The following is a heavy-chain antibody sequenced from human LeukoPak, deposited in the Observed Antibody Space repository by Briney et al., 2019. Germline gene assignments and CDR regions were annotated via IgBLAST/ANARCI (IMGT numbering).Heavy chain of an antibody. V-gene: IGHV3-23*01. CDR1: GFTFSNYA. Sequence: GGSLRLSCAASGFTFSNYAMSWVRQAPGKGLEWVSVISGSGGSTYYADSVKGRFTISRDNPKNTLYLQMNSLRAEDTAVYYCARGGVGGIDYWGQGTLVTVSS. CDR2: ISGSGGST. D-gene: IGHD1-26*01. J-gene: IGHJ4*02. CDR3: ARGGVGGIDY.